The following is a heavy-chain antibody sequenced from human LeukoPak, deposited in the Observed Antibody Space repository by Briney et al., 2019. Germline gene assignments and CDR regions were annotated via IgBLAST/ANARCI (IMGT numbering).Heavy chain of an antibody. CDR3: VRDTYGLYSFDM. Sequence: GGSLRLSCAASGFTFSSYAMSWVRQAPGKGLEWVSALSDSGANTYYADSVKGRFTVSRDNSKNKLYLQVNSLRAEDTAVYYCVRDTYGLYSFDMWGHGTMVTVSS. CDR2: LSDSGANT. CDR1: GFTFSSYA. D-gene: IGHD3/OR15-3a*01. J-gene: IGHJ3*02. V-gene: IGHV3-23*01.